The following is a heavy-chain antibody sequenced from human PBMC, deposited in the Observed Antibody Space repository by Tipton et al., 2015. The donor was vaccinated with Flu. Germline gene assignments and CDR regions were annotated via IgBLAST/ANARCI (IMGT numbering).Heavy chain of an antibody. V-gene: IGHV4-59*08. CDR1: GGSISSYY. CDR2: IYYSGST. J-gene: IGHJ6*03. CDR3: ASHKIAAAGIYYYYYMDI. D-gene: IGHD6-13*01. Sequence: TLSLTCTVSGGSISSYYWSWIRQPPGKGLEWIGYIYYSGSTNYNPSLKSRVTISVDTSKNQFSLKLSSVTAADTAVYYCASHKIAAAGIYYYYYMDIWGKGTTVTVSS.